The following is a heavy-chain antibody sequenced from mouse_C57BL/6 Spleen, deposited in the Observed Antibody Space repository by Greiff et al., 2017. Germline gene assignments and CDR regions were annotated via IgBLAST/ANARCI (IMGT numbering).Heavy chain of an antibody. CDR2: ISDGGSYT. J-gene: IGHJ4*01. CDR3: ARATTVVDAMDY. V-gene: IGHV5-4*01. D-gene: IGHD1-1*01. Sequence: EVHLVESGGGLVKPGGSLKLSCAASGFTFSSYAMSWVRQTPEKRLEWVATISDGGSYTYYPDNVKGRFTISRDNAKNNLYLQMSHLKSEDTAMYYCARATTVVDAMDYWGQGTSVTVSS. CDR1: GFTFSSYA.